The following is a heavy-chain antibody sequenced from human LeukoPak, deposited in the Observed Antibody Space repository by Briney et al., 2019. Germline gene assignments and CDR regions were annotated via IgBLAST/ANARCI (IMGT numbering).Heavy chain of an antibody. CDR3: ARVVGAIALYYYGSGSPPDY. CDR2: ISSSGSTI. V-gene: IGHV3-11*01. D-gene: IGHD3-10*01. CDR1: GFTFSDYY. Sequence: GGSLRLSCAASGFTFSDYYMSWIRQAPGKGLEWVSYISSSGSTIYYADSVKGRFTTSRDNAKNSLYLQMNSLRAEDTAVYYCARVVGAIALYYYGSGSPPDYWGQGTLVTVSS. J-gene: IGHJ4*02.